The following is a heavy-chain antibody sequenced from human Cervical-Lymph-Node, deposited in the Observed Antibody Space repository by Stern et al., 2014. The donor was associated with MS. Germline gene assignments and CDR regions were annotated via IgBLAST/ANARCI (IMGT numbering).Heavy chain of an antibody. CDR2: IIAGSGDT. Sequence: VQLVQSGAEVKKPGASVKVACEASGYTFSSFAIHWVRQAPGQRLEWLGWIIAGSGDTKYSQRFQDRVTITRDTSANTVYMEMSSLRSEDTAVYYCARAFYGSQFGYWGQGTLVVVSS. V-gene: IGHV1-3*01. J-gene: IGHJ4*02. CDR3: ARAFYGSQFGY. D-gene: IGHD6-19*01. CDR1: GYTFSSFA.